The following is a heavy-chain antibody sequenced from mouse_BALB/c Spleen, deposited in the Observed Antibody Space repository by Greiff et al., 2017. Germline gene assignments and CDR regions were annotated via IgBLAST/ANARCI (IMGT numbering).Heavy chain of an antibody. Sequence: EVHLVESGGGLVQPGGSLKLSCAASGFTFSSYGMSWVRQTPDKRLELVATINSNGGSTYYPDSVRGRFTISRDNAKNTLYLQMSSLKSEDTAMYYCARGSYYDYGDFAYWGQGTLVTVSA. CDR1: GFTFSSYG. J-gene: IGHJ3*01. CDR3: ARGSYYDYGDFAY. V-gene: IGHV5-6-3*01. CDR2: INSNGGST. D-gene: IGHD2-4*01.